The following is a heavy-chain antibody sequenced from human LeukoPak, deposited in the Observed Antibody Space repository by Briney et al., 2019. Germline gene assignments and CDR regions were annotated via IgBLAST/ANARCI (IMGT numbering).Heavy chain of an antibody. Sequence: SVKVSCKASGGTFSSYAISWVRQAPGQGLEWMGRIIPILGIANYAQKFQGRVTITADKFTSTAYMELSSLRSEDTAVYYCAIPDSSDAFDIWGQGTMVTVSS. CDR3: AIPDSSDAFDI. CDR1: GGTFSSYA. CDR2: IIPILGIA. V-gene: IGHV1-69*04. J-gene: IGHJ3*02. D-gene: IGHD3-22*01.